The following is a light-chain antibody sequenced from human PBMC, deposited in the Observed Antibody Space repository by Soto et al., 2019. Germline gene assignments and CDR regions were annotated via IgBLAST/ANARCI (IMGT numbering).Light chain of an antibody. J-gene: IGKJ3*01. CDR2: DAS. V-gene: IGKV1-5*01. Sequence: DIQMTQSPSTLSASVGDRVTITCRASQSISRSLAWYQQKSGKAPKLLIYDASSLERWVPSRFSGSGFGTEFTLTISGLQPDDFAYYYCQQYQSYFLTFGLRTTVDMK. CDR3: QQYQSYFLT. CDR1: QSISRS.